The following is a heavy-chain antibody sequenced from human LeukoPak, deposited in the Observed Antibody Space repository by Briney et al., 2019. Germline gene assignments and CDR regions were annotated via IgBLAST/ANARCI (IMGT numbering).Heavy chain of an antibody. V-gene: IGHV3-15*01. CDR3: TTRSLAGFVAFDI. Sequence: GGSLRLSCAASGFTFSNAWMSWVRQAPGKGLEWVGRIKKNADGGTTDYAAPVKGRFTISRDDSKNTLYLQMNSLKTEDTAVYYCTTRSLAGFVAFDIWGQGTMVTVSS. CDR2: IKKNADGGTT. J-gene: IGHJ3*02. CDR1: GFTFSNAW. D-gene: IGHD3-9*01.